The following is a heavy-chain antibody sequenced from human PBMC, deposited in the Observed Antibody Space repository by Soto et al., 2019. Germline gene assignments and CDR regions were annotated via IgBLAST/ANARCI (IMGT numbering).Heavy chain of an antibody. Sequence: KTSETLSLTCTVSGGSISSYYWSWIRQPPGKGLEWIGYIYYSGSTNYNPSLKSRVTISVDTSKNQFSLKLSSVTAADTAVYYCARRAMVLRVPRYYIDYWGQGTLVTVSS. J-gene: IGHJ4*02. V-gene: IGHV4-59*01. CDR2: IYYSGST. CDR3: ARRAMVLRVPRYYIDY. D-gene: IGHD3-10*01. CDR1: GGSISSYY.